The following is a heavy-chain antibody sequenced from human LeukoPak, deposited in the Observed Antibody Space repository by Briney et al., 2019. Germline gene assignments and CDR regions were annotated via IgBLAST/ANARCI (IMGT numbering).Heavy chain of an antibody. CDR3: ARRRQVTSYAPYAFDV. CDR2: IYFTGSS. V-gene: IGHV4-59*08. J-gene: IGHJ3*01. Sequence: ASETLSLTCIVFADSMSGSYWSWIRQPPGKGLEWLGNIYFTGSSKSNPSLKSRVSISLDTSKNQLSLRLASVTATDTAMYYCARRRQVTSYAPYAFDVWGQGTMVTVSS. CDR1: ADSMSGSY.